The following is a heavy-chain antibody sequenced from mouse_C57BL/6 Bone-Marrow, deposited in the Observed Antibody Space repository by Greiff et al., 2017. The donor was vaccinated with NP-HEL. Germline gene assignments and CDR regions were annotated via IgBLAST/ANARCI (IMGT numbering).Heavy chain of an antibody. CDR2: IHPNSGST. V-gene: IGHV1-64*01. CDR1: GYTFTSYW. CDR3: ARGMVAYAMDY. Sequence: QVQLQQPGAELVKPGASVKLSCKASGYTFTSYWMHWVKQRPGQGLEWIGMIHPNSGSTNYNEKFKSKATLTVDKSSSTAYMQLSSLTSEDTAVYYCARGMVAYAMDYWGQGTSVTVSS. J-gene: IGHJ4*01. D-gene: IGHD2-10*02.